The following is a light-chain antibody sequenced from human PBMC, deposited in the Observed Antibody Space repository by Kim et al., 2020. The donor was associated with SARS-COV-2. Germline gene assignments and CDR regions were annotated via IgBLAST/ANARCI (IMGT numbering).Light chain of an antibody. J-gene: IGLJ3*02. CDR1: RSKIGAGYD. CDR3: QSYDITLAASL. Sequence: QTVTDSGTGSRSKIGAGYDVHWNQPVPGRAPKLLIFTNSNRPSGVPDRFSGSKSGTSASLAITGLQAEDEADYYCQSYDITLAASLFGGGTQLTVL. CDR2: TNS. V-gene: IGLV1-40*01.